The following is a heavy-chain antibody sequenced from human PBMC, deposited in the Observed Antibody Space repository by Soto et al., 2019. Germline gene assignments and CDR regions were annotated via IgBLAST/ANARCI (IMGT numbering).Heavy chain of an antibody. D-gene: IGHD6-19*01. CDR1: GGSFIGYC. J-gene: IGHJ3*02. CDR2: INHSGST. CDR3: ARSHPQWLVFRGHDAFDI. Sequence: SETVSLTCAFDGGSFIGYCCSLIHQPPGKGLEWIGEINHSGSTNYNPSLKSRVTISVDTSKNRFSLKLSSVTAADTAVYYCARSHPQWLVFRGHDAFDIGGQGTMVTVS. V-gene: IGHV4-34*01.